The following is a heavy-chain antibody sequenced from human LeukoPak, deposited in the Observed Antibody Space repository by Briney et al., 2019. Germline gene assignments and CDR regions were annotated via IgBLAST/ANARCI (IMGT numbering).Heavy chain of an antibody. CDR3: ARARGYSSTYWFDP. CDR2: IWYDATNK. V-gene: IGHV3-33*01. D-gene: IGHD6-13*01. CDR1: GFTFSSYG. Sequence: GGSLRLSCAASGFTFSSYGMHWVRQAPGKGLEWVAVIWYDATNKYYADSVKGRFTISRDNPKNTLYLQMTSLRAEDTAVYYCARARGYSSTYWFDPWGQGTLVTVSS. J-gene: IGHJ5*02.